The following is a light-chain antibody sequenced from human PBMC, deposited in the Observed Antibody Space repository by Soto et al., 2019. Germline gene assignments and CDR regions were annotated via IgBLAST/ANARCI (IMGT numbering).Light chain of an antibody. CDR3: SAYSDIDTKV. CDR1: SSDVGAYIY. J-gene: IGLJ1*01. Sequence: QSVLTQPPSVSGAPGQRVTIYCGGTSSDVGAYIYVSWYQQFPGKAPKLILYEVNNRPSGVSNRFSGSKSGTTASLTISGLQPEDEADYYCSAYSDIDTKVFGTGTKVTVL. CDR2: EVN. V-gene: IGLV2-14*03.